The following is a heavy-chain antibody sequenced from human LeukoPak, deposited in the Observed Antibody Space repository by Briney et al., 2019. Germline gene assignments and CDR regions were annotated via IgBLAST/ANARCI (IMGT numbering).Heavy chain of an antibody. D-gene: IGHD3-10*01. CDR1: GYTFTGYY. CDR3: ARDYYGSGSFDY. J-gene: IGHJ4*02. CDR2: INPNSGGT. V-gene: IGHV1-2*02. Sequence: GASVKVSCKASGYTFTGYYMHWVGQAPGQGLEWMGWINPNSGGTNYAQKFQGRVTMTRDTSISTAYMELSRLRSDDTAVYYCARDYYGSGSFDYWGQGTLVTVSS.